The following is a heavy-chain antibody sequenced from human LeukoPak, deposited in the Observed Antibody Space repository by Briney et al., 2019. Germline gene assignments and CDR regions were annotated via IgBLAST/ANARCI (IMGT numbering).Heavy chain of an antibody. Sequence: PGGSLRLSCAASGFTFDDYAMHWVRHAPGKGLEWVSGISWNSGSIGYADSVKGRFTISRDNAKNSLYLQMNSLRAEDTAVYYCARTLYYDSSGYYFDYWGQGTLVTVSS. CDR1: GFTFDDYA. J-gene: IGHJ4*02. CDR3: ARTLYYDSSGYYFDY. CDR2: ISWNSGSI. V-gene: IGHV3-9*01. D-gene: IGHD3-22*01.